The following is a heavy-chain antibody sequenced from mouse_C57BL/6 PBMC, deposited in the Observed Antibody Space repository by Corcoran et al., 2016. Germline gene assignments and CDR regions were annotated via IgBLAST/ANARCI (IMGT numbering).Heavy chain of an antibody. V-gene: IGHV3-6*01. Sequence: DVQLQESGPGLVKPSQSLSLTCSVTGYSITSGYYWNWIRQFPGNKLEWMGYISYDGSNNYNPSLKNRISITRDTSKNQFFLKLNSVTTEDTATYYCARDWAYDYVDWGQGTTLTVSS. CDR1: GYSITSGYY. J-gene: IGHJ2*01. D-gene: IGHD1-2*01. CDR2: ISYDGSN. CDR3: ARDWAYDYVD.